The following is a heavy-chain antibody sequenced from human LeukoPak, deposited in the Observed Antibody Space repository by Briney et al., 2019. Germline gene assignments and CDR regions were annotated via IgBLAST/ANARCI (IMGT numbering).Heavy chain of an antibody. V-gene: IGHV3-7*03. J-gene: IGHJ4*02. CDR1: GFTLSSFW. Sequence: GGSLRLSCAASGFTLSSFWMSWVRQAPGKRLEWVAIIKQDGSVKSYVDSVKGRFTISRDNAKNSLHLQMNSLRAEDTAVYFCARYSSSSDAYWGQGTLVTVSS. CDR3: ARYSSSSDAY. CDR2: IKQDGSVK. D-gene: IGHD6-13*01.